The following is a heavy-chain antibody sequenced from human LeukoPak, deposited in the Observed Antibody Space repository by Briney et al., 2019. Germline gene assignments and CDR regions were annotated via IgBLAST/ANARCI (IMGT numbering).Heavy chain of an antibody. D-gene: IGHD2-15*01. CDR2: IYPGDSDT. CDR1: GYSFTTYW. V-gene: IGHV5-51*01. Sequence: GESLKISCKGSGYSFTTYWIAWVRQMPGKGLEWMGIIYPGDSDTRYSPSFQGQVTISADKSISTAFPQWSSLKASDTAMYHCARQQVAYYYYYGMDVWGKGTTVTVSS. J-gene: IGHJ6*04. CDR3: ARQQVAYYYYYGMDV.